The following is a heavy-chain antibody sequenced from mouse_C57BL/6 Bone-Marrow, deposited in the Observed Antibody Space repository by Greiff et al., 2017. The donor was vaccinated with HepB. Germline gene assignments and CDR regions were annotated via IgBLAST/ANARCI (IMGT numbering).Heavy chain of an antibody. Sequence: EVKLMESGGDLVKPGGSLKLSCAASGFTFSSYGMSWVRQTPDKRLEWVATISSGGSYTYYPDSVKGRFSISRDNAKNTLYLQMSSLKSEDTAMYYCARPLYYGNYSWFAYWGQGTLVTVSA. J-gene: IGHJ3*01. V-gene: IGHV5-6*01. D-gene: IGHD2-1*01. CDR1: GFTFSSYG. CDR2: ISSGGSYT. CDR3: ARPLYYGNYSWFAY.